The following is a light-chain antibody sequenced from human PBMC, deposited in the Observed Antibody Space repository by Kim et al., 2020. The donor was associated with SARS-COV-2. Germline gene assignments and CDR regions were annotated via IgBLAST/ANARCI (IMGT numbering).Light chain of an antibody. CDR2: DVS. CDR1: SSDVGTYNY. Sequence: GQSITISCTGTSSDVGTYNYVSWYQQHPGKAPKLMIYDVSKRPSGVSNRFSGSKSGSTASLTISGLQAEDEADYYCSSYTTSSTYVFGTGTKV. CDR3: SSYTTSSTYV. J-gene: IGLJ1*01. V-gene: IGLV2-14*03.